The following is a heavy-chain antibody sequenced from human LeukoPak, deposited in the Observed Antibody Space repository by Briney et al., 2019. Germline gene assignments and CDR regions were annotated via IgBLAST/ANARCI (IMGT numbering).Heavy chain of an antibody. V-gene: IGHV4-59*01. J-gene: IGHJ3*02. CDR3: ARVGDSSGYYLPTDAFDI. CDR2: IYYSGST. D-gene: IGHD3-22*01. CDR1: GGSISSYY. Sequence: SETLSLTCTVSGGSISSYYWSWIRQPPGKGLEWIGYIYYSGSTNYNPSLKSRVTIPVDTSKNQFSLKLSSVTAADTAVYYCARVGDSSGYYLPTDAFDIWGQGTMVTVSS.